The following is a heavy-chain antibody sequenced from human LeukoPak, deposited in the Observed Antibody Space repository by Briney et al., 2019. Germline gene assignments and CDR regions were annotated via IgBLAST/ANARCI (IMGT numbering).Heavy chain of an antibody. CDR1: GYTFTGYY. J-gene: IGHJ4*02. CDR3: ASVTYYYGSGSYRTPPAFDY. V-gene: IGHV1-2*02. D-gene: IGHD3-10*01. Sequence: EASVKVSCKASGYTFTGYYMHWVRQAPGQGLEWMEWINPNSGGTNYAQKFQGRVTMTRDTSISTAYMELSRLRSDDTAVYYCASVTYYYGSGSYRTPPAFDYWGQGTLVTVSS. CDR2: INPNSGGT.